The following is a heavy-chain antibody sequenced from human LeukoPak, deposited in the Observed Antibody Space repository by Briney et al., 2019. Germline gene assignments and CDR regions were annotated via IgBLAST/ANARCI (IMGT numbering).Heavy chain of an antibody. V-gene: IGHV4-61*02. CDR3: SRGRAYFY. CDR2: IYTSGST. D-gene: IGHD3-9*01. J-gene: IGHJ4*02. Sequence: SQTLSLTCTVSGNSISSGDNYWSWLRQPAGRGLEWLGRIYTSGSTNYNPSLKSRVTISGDTSKNQFSLRLSSVTAADTAVYYCSRGRAYFYWGQGTLVTVSS. CDR1: GNSISSGDNY.